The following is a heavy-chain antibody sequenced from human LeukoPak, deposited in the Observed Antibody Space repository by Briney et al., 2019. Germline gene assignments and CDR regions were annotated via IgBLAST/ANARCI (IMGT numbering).Heavy chain of an antibody. D-gene: IGHD3-10*01. CDR1: GFTFSSYA. V-gene: IGHV3-23*01. Sequence: GGSLRLSCAASGFTFSSYAMSGVRQAPGKGLEWVSAMSGSGGSTYYADSVKGRFTISRDNSKNTLYLQMHSLRAEDTAVYYCAKTAPADYYGSGSYSDYWGQGTLVTVSS. CDR2: MSGSGGST. CDR3: AKTAPADYYGSGSYSDY. J-gene: IGHJ4*02.